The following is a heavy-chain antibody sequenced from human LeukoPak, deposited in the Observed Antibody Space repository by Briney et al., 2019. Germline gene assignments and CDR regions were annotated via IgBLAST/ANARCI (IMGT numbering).Heavy chain of an antibody. J-gene: IGHJ4*02. CDR2: IYSGGST. CDR1: GFTFSSYG. CDR3: ARRAGGYSHPYDY. V-gene: IGHV3-53*01. D-gene: IGHD4-23*01. Sequence: GRSLRLSCAASGFTFSSYGMHWVRQAPGKGLEWVSLIYSGGSTYYADSVKGRFTISRDNSKNTLYLQMNSLRAEDTAVYYCARRAGGYSHPYDYWGQGTLVTVSS.